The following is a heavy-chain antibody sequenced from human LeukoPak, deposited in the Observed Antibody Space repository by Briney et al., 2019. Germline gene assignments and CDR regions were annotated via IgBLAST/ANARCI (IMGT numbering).Heavy chain of an antibody. CDR1: GGTFSSYA. V-gene: IGHV1-69*01. D-gene: IGHD6-19*01. J-gene: IGHJ3*02. CDR3: ASRFSGIAVAGTMIYAFDI. CDR2: IIPIFGTA. Sequence: GSSVKVSCKASGGTFSSYAISWVRQAPGQGLEWMGGIIPIFGTANYAQKFQGRVTITADESTSTAYMELSSLRSEDTAVYYCASRFSGIAVAGTMIYAFDIWGQGTMVTVSS.